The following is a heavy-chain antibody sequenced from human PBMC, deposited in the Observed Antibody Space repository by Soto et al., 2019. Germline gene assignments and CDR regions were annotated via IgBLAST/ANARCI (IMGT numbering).Heavy chain of an antibody. J-gene: IGHJ6*02. CDR1: GGSFSCYY. D-gene: IGHD6-13*01. V-gene: IGHV4-34*01. CDR2: INHSGST. Sequence: SETLSLTCAVYGGSFSCYYWSWIRQPPGKGLEWIGEINHSGSTNYNPSLKSRVTISVDTSKNQFSLKLSSVTAADTAVYYCARGLEVAAAGYGEYYYYGMDVWGQGTTVTV. CDR3: ARGLEVAAAGYGEYYYYGMDV.